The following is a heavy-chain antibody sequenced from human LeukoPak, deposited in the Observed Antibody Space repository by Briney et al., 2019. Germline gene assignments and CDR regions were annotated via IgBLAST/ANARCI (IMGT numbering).Heavy chain of an antibody. V-gene: IGHV1-46*01. D-gene: IGHD6-13*01. CDR2: INPSGGST. CDR1: AYTFTIYY. Sequence: GASVKVSCKASAYTFTIYYIHWVRQAPGQGLEWMGIINPSGGSTSYAQKFQGRVTMTRDMSTSTVYMELSSLRSEDTAVYYCARTPRIAASGTRFDYWGQGTLVTVSS. J-gene: IGHJ4*02. CDR3: ARTPRIAASGTRFDY.